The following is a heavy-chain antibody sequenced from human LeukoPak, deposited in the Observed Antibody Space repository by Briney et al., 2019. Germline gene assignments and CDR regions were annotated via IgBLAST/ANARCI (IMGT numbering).Heavy chain of an antibody. CDR3: ARDRYFDWLLYSDY. D-gene: IGHD3-9*01. CDR2: IIPIFGTA. V-gene: IGHV1-69*13. CDR1: GGTFSSYA. Sequence: SVKVSCKASGGTFSSYAISWVRQAPGQGLEWMGGIIPIFGTANYAQKFRGRVTITADESTSTAYMELSSLRSEDTAVYYCARDRYFDWLLYSDYWGQGTLVTVSS. J-gene: IGHJ4*02.